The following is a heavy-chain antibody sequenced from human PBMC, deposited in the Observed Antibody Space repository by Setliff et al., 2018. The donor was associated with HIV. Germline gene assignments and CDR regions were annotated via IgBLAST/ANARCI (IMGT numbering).Heavy chain of an antibody. D-gene: IGHD6-13*01. Sequence: GESLKISCAASGFIFNSYGMSWVRQGPGKGLEWISSTDNTGDITLYADSVKGRFTISRDNYKNTLYLQMNNLRVEDTAVYYCRAAVGGTYYFDYWGQGTLVTVSS. J-gene: IGHJ4*02. CDR2: TDNTGDIT. CDR3: RAAVGGTYYFDY. CDR1: GFIFNSYG. V-gene: IGHV3-23*01.